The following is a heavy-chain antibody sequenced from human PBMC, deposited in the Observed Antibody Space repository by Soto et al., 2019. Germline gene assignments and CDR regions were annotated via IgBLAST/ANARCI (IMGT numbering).Heavy chain of an antibody. CDR2: ISSSSSTI. V-gene: IGHV3-48*02. CDR3: ARESQWCSWYGGRDAFDI. CDR1: GFTFSSYS. J-gene: IGHJ3*02. Sequence: EVQLVESGGGLVQPGGSLRLSCAASGFTFSSYSMNWVRQAPGKGLEWVSYISSSSSTIYYADSVKGRFTISRDNAKNSLYLQMNSLRDEDTAVYYCARESQWCSWYGGRDAFDIWGQGTMVTVSS. D-gene: IGHD6-13*01.